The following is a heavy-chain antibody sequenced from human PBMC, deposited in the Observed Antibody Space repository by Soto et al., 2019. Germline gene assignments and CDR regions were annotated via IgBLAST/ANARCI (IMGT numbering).Heavy chain of an antibody. D-gene: IGHD6-13*01. V-gene: IGHV3-73*01. CDR2: IRSKTNNYAT. J-gene: IGHJ6*04. CDR1: GFPLSDSA. CDR3: PRHAGGQGEHSWYYNITDV. Sequence: EVQLVESGGGLVQPGGSLKLACLASGFPLSDSAIHWVRKASGKGLEWVGRIRSKTNNYATTYGAPVRGRFTLSRDDSKNTAYLQMKNLEREAAAVYYCPRHAGGQGEHSWYYNITDVWGKGTPVSVPS.